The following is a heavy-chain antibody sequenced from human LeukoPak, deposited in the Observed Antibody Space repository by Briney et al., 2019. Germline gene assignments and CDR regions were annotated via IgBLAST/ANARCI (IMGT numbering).Heavy chain of an antibody. D-gene: IGHD3-3*01. J-gene: IGHJ6*02. CDR2: INPNSGGT. CDR3: ARVGEEATIFGVVRASLYYYYGMDV. V-gene: IGHV1-2*02. Sequence: ASVKVSCKASGYTFTGYYMHWVRQAPGQGLEWMGWINPNSGGTNYAQKFQGRVTMTRDTSISTAYMELSRLRSDDTAVYYRARVGEEATIFGVVRASLYYYYGMDVWGQGTTVTVSS. CDR1: GYTFTGYY.